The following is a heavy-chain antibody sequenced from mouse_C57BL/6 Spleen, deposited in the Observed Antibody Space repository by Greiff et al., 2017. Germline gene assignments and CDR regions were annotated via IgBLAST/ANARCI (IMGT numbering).Heavy chain of an antibody. D-gene: IGHD2-3*01. CDR1: GYTFTDYV. Sequence: VQLQQSGAELVRPGASVTLSCKASGYTFTDYVMHWVKQTPVHGLEWIGAIDPETGGTAYNQKFKGKAILTADKSSSTAYMELRSLTSEDSAVYYCTRGIYDGYSAWFAYWGQGTLVTVSA. V-gene: IGHV1-15*01. J-gene: IGHJ3*01. CDR2: IDPETGGT. CDR3: TRGIYDGYSAWFAY.